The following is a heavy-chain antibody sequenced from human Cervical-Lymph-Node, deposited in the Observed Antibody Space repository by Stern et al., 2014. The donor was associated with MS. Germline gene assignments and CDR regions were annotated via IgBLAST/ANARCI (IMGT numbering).Heavy chain of an antibody. J-gene: IGHJ3*02. CDR3: ARRGYGSNSNAFDI. CDR1: GYSFTSYW. D-gene: IGHD4-23*01. CDR2: VYPADSDT. Sequence: EVQLVESGAEVKKPGESLKISCKGSGYSFTSYWIAWVRQMPGKGLEWMGIVYPADSDTRYSPALQGQVTISADKSISTAFLQWSSLKASDTAMYYCARRGYGSNSNAFDIWGQGTMVTVSS. V-gene: IGHV5-51*01.